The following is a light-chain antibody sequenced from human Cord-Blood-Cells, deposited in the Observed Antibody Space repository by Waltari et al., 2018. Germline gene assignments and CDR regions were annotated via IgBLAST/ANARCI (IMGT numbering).Light chain of an antibody. Sequence: DIVLTQSPGTLSLSPGESATLSCRASQSVSSSYLAWYQQKPGQAPRLLSYGASSRATGIPDRFSGSGSGTDFTLTISRLEPEDFAVYYCQQYGSSPPLTFGGGTKVEIK. V-gene: IGKV3-20*01. CDR2: GAS. J-gene: IGKJ4*01. CDR3: QQYGSSPPLT. CDR1: QSVSSSY.